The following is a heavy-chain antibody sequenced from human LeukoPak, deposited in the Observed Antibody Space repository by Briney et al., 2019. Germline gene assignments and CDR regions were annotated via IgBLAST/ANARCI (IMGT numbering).Heavy chain of an antibody. CDR3: ARDRAYYYGSGSYSRAYGMDV. V-gene: IGHV3-21*01. D-gene: IGHD3-10*01. Sequence: GGSLRLSCAASGFTFSSYSMNWVRQAPGKGLEWVSSISSSSSYIYYADSVKGRFTISRDNAKNSLYLQMNSLRAEDTAVYYCARDRAYYYGSGSYSRAYGMDVWGQGTTVTVSS. CDR2: ISSSSSYI. CDR1: GFTFSSYS. J-gene: IGHJ6*02.